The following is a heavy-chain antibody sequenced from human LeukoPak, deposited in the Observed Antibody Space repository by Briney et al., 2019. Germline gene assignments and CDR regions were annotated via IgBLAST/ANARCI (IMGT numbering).Heavy chain of an antibody. Sequence: PGGSLRLSCAASGFTFSSYGMRCVRQAPGKGLGWVAVILFDGSKNYYAHAVKGRFTISRDHSKNTLYLQMNSLRAEDTAGYYCAKDQTGQLVWASPNVDVWGQGTTVTVSS. CDR2: ILFDGSKN. V-gene: IGHV3-30*18. D-gene: IGHD6-13*01. CDR3: AKDQTGQLVWASPNVDV. J-gene: IGHJ6*02. CDR1: GFTFSSYG.